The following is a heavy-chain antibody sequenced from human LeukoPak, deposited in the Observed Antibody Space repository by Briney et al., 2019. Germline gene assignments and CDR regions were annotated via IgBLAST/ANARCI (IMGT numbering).Heavy chain of an antibody. D-gene: IGHD6-13*01. CDR3: ARAYSSTWYGGDTFDI. CDR2: IYHSGST. Sequence: SETLSLTCAVSDYSISSGYYWGWIRQPPGKGLEWIGSIYHSGSTYYNPSLKSRVTISVDTSKNQFSLKLSSVTAADTAVYSCARAYSSTWYGGDTFDIWGQGTMVTVSS. CDR1: DYSISSGYY. J-gene: IGHJ3*02. V-gene: IGHV4-38-2*01.